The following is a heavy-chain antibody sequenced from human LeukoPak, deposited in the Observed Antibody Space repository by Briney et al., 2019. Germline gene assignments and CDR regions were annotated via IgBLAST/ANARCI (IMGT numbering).Heavy chain of an antibody. V-gene: IGHV3-9*01. D-gene: IGHD3-22*01. J-gene: IGHJ4*02. CDR3: AKDVYYYDSKGALDY. CDR2: ISWNSGSI. CDR1: GFTFDDYA. Sequence: PGRSLRLSCAASGFTFDDYAMHWVRQAPGKGLEWVSGISWNSGSIGYADSVKGRFTISRDNAKNSLYLQMNSLRAEDTALYYCAKDVYYYDSKGALDYWGQGTLVTVSS.